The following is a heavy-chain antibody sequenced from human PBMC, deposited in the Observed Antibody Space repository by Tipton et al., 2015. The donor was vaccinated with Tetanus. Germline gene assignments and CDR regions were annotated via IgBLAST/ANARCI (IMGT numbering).Heavy chain of an antibody. Sequence: QLVQSGAEVKKPGASVKVSCKASGYTFTHYGVNWVRQAPGQGLEWMGWISPFNENVYYAEKFQGRLTMTTDRSTATVYMDLRSLGSGDTAVYYCARGRGLGPHEYFEHWGQGTLVTVSS. CDR1: GYTFTHYG. J-gene: IGHJ5*02. CDR3: ARGRGLGPHEYFEH. V-gene: IGHV1-18*01. CDR2: ISPFNENV. D-gene: IGHD3/OR15-3a*01.